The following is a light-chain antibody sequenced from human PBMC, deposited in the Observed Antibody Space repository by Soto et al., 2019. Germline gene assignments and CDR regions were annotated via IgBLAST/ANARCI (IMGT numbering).Light chain of an antibody. J-gene: IGKJ1*01. Sequence: EIVLTQSPGSLSLSPGERATLSCRASQSVDSSFFAWYQQKPGQAPRLLIYGASNRATGIPDRFSGSGSGIDFTLTISRLEPEDFAVYYCQQHVSSVTFGQGTKVEIK. CDR2: GAS. V-gene: IGKV3-20*01. CDR1: QSVDSSF. CDR3: QQHVSSVT.